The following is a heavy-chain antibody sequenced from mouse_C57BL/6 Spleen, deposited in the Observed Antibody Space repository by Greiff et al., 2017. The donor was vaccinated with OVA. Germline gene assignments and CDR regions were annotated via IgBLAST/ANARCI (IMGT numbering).Heavy chain of an antibody. D-gene: IGHD4-1*01. V-gene: IGHV1-7*01. CDR2: INPSSGYT. Sequence: QVQLQQSGAELAKPGASVKLSCKASGYTFTSYWMHWVKQRPEQGLEWIGYINPSSGYTKYNQKFKDKATLTADKSSSTAYMQLSSLTYEDSAVYDCARGLDHCGFGCWGQGTLVTVSA. CDR1: GYTFTSYW. J-gene: IGHJ3*01. CDR3: ARGLDHCGFGC.